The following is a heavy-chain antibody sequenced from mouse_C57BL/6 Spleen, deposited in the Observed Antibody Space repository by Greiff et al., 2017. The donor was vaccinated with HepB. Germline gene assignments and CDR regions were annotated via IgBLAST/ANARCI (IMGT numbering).Heavy chain of an antibody. CDR1: GYSITSGYY. D-gene: IGHD2-3*01. V-gene: IGHV3-6*01. J-gene: IGHJ3*01. Sequence: EVQLQESGPGLVKPSQSLSLTCSVTGYSITSGYYWNWIRQFPGNKLEWMGYISYDGSNNYNPSLKNRISITRDTSKNQFFLKLNSVTTEDTATYYCARDKAGYYFAWFAYWGQGTLVTVSA. CDR3: ARDKAGYYFAWFAY. CDR2: ISYDGSN.